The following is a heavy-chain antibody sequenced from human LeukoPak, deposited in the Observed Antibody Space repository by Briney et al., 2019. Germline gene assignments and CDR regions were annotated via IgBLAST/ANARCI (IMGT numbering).Heavy chain of an antibody. CDR1: GGTFISYA. D-gene: IGHD3-22*01. V-gene: IGHV1-69*04. CDR3: ARVRPSMASYDSSGSYFDY. Sequence: ASVKVSCKASGGTFISYAISWVRQAPGQGLEWMGRIIPILGIANYAQKFQGRVTITADKSTSTAYMELSSLRSEDTAVYYCARVRPSMASYDSSGSYFDYWGQGTLVTVSS. J-gene: IGHJ4*02. CDR2: IIPILGIA.